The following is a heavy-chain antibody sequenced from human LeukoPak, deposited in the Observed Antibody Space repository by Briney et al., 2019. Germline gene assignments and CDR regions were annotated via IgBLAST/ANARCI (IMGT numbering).Heavy chain of an antibody. CDR1: GGSFSGYY. V-gene: IGHV4-34*01. Sequence: SETLSLTCAVYGGSFSGYYWSWIRQPPGKGLEWIGEINHSGSTYYNPSLKSRVTISVDTSKNQFSLKLSSVTAADTAVYYCARNYYDILTGPNWFDPWGQGTLVTVSS. CDR2: INHSGST. CDR3: ARNYYDILTGPNWFDP. D-gene: IGHD3-9*01. J-gene: IGHJ5*02.